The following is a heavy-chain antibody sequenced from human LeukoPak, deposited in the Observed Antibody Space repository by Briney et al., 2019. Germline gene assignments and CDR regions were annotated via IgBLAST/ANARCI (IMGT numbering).Heavy chain of an antibody. CDR2: ISYDGSNK. CDR3: ARDYRYDRSGYFLS. J-gene: IGHJ5*02. V-gene: IGHV3-30-3*01. CDR1: GFTFSSYA. D-gene: IGHD3-22*01. Sequence: GWSLRLSCAASGFTFSSYAMHWVRQAPGKGLEWVAVISYDGSNKYYADSVKGRFTISRDNSKKTLSLVMSSLRVEDTALYCCARDYRYDRSGYFLSWGQGTLVTVSS.